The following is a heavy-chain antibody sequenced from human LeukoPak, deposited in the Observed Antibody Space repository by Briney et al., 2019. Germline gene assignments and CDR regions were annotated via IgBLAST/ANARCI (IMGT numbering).Heavy chain of an antibody. CDR2: ISYDGSNK. CDR1: GFIFSSYG. V-gene: IGHV3-30*18. Sequence: QPGGSLRLSCAASGFIFSSYGMHRVRQALGKGLEWVAVISYDGSNKFYADSVKGRFTISRDNSKNTLYLQMNSLRAEDTAVYYCAKDRLSFWSGYYTFDYWGQGSLVTVSS. CDR3: AKDRLSFWSGYYTFDY. D-gene: IGHD3-3*01. J-gene: IGHJ4*02.